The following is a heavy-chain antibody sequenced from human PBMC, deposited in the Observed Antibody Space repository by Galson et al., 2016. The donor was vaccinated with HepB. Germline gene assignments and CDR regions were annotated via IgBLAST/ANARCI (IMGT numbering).Heavy chain of an antibody. CDR2: LIPIFGTA. Sequence: SVKVFCKASGGTFSSYAISWVRQAPGQGLEWMGGLIPIFGTANYAQKFQGRVTITADKSTSTAYMELRRLRSDDTAVYHCARDPEEGYFDPWGRGTLVTVSS. CDR3: ARDPEEGYFDP. D-gene: IGHD1-14*01. J-gene: IGHJ2*01. V-gene: IGHV1-69*06. CDR1: GGTFSSYA.